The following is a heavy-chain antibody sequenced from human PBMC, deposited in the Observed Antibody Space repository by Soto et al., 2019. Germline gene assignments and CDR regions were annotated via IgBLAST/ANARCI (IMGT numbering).Heavy chain of an antibody. V-gene: IGHV4-31*03. Sequence: SETLSLTCFVSGYSITAGGYYWSWIRHHPGKGLEWIGSFYSSGSIIYNPSLRSRVSISGDTSSNQLSMSLTSVTAADTARYYCARMYSSGSGWFHPWGQGTLVTVSS. CDR1: GYSITAGGYY. J-gene: IGHJ5*02. D-gene: IGHD6-19*01. CDR3: ARMYSSGSGWFHP. CDR2: FYSSGSI.